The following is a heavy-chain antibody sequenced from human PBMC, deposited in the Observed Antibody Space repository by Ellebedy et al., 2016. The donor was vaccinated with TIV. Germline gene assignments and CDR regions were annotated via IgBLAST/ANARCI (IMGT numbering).Heavy chain of an antibody. CDR1: GGTFSSYA. Sequence: SVKVSXKASGGTFSSYAISWVRQAPGQGLEWMGGIIPIFGTANYAQKFQGRVTITADESTSTVYMELSSLRSEDTAVYYCARDRGDSSGYTTFDYWGQGTLVTVSS. CDR3: ARDRGDSSGYTTFDY. V-gene: IGHV1-69*13. CDR2: IIPIFGTA. J-gene: IGHJ4*02. D-gene: IGHD3-22*01.